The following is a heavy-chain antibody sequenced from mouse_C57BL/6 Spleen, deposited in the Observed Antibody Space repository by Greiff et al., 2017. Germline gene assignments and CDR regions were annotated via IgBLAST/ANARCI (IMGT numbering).Heavy chain of an antibody. J-gene: IGHJ3*01. CDR2: ISSGSSTI. CDR3: ARGLSPFAY. D-gene: IGHD1-1*02. V-gene: IGHV5-17*01. Sequence: EVKLMESGGGLVKPGGSLKLSCAASGFTFSDYGMHWVRQAPEKGLEWVAYISSGSSTIYYADTVKGRFTISRDNAKNTLFLRMTSLRSEDTAMYYCARGLSPFAYWGQGTLVTVSA. CDR1: GFTFSDYG.